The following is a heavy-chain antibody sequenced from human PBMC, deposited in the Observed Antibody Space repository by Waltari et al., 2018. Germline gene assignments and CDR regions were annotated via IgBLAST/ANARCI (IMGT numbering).Heavy chain of an antibody. CDR3: ARDVRNCGGDCYLPMGDNWFDP. CDR2: INHSGST. Sequence: QVQLQQWGAGLLKPSETLSLTCAVYGGSFSGYYWSWIRQTPGKGLEWIGEINHSGSTNYNPSLKSRVTISVDTSKNQFSLKLSSVTAADTAVYYCARDVRNCGGDCYLPMGDNWFDPWGQGTLVTVSS. J-gene: IGHJ5*02. D-gene: IGHD2-21*01. V-gene: IGHV4-34*01. CDR1: GGSFSGYY.